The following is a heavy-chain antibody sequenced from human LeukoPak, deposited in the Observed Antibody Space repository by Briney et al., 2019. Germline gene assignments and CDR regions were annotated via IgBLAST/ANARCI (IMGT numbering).Heavy chain of an antibody. V-gene: IGHV3-43*02. CDR2: ISGDGGNT. CDR3: AKTPRGYNGYELDY. CDR1: GFTFHDYA. D-gene: IGHD5-12*01. Sequence: PGGSLSLSCAASGFTFHDYAIHWVRQAPGKCLEWVSLISGDGGNTYYADSVKGRFTISRDNSKNSLYLQMNSLRTEDTALYYCAKTPRGYNGYELDYWGQGTLVTVSS. J-gene: IGHJ4*02.